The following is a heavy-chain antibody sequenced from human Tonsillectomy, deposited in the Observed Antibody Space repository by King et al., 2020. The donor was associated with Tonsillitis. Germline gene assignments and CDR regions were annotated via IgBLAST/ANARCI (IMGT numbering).Heavy chain of an antibody. J-gene: IGHJ4*02. CDR3: ARDIKGTAVAGSRMYYFDY. CDR1: GFTFSSYW. CDR2: IKQDGNEK. D-gene: IGHD6-19*01. Sequence: EFQLVQSGGGLVQPGGSLRLSCAASGFTFSSYWMSWVRQAPGKGLEWVANIKQDGNEKYYVDSVKGRFTISRDNANNSLYLQMNSLRAEDTAVYYCARDIKGTAVAGSRMYYFDYWGQGTLVAVSS. V-gene: IGHV3-7*01.